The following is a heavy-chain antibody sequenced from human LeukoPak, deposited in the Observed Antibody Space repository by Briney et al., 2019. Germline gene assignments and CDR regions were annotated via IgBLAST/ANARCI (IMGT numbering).Heavy chain of an antibody. Sequence: SETLSLTCTVSGGSISSSSYYRGWIRQPPGKGLEWIGSIYYSGSTYYNPSLKSRVTISVDTSKNQFSLKLSSVTAADTAVYYCARGWLRGGIDYWGQGTLVTVSS. V-gene: IGHV4-39*07. D-gene: IGHD3-22*01. J-gene: IGHJ4*02. CDR2: IYYSGST. CDR3: ARGWLRGGIDY. CDR1: GGSISSSSYY.